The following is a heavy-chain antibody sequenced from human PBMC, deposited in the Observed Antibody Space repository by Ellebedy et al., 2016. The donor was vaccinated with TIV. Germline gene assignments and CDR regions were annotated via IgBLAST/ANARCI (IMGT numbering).Heavy chain of an antibody. D-gene: IGHD1-26*01. CDR2: IYSSGST. CDR3: ARDWSYYVEAFDI. J-gene: IGHJ3*02. Sequence: SETLSLXXTVSGGSISSYYWSWIRQPAGKGLEWIGRIYSSGSTNYDPSLKSRLTMSVDTSNNQFSLKLRSVTAADTAVYFCARDWSYYVEAFDIWGQGTMVTVSS. CDR1: GGSISSYY. V-gene: IGHV4-4*07.